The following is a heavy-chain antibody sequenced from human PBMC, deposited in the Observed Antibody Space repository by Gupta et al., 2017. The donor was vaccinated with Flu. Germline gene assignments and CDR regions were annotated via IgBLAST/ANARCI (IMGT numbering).Heavy chain of an antibody. D-gene: IGHD1-26*01. CDR2: IGTAGDT. CDR3: VRGKALWVLPNYYGMDV. J-gene: IGHJ6*02. Sequence: GKGLEWVSAIGTAGDTYYPGSVKGRFTISRENAKNSLHLQMNTLRAGDTAVYYCVRGKALWVLPNYYGMDVWGQGTTVTVSS. V-gene: IGHV3-13*01.